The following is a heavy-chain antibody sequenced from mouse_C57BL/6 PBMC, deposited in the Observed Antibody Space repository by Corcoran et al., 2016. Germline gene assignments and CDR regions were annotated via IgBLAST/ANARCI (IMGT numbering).Heavy chain of an antibody. CDR1: GYTFTDYY. CDR3: AGAYYSNYVGWFAY. CDR2: INPNNGGT. V-gene: IGHV1-26*01. Sequence: EVQLQQSGPELVKPGASVKISCKASGYTFTDYYMNWVKQSHGKSLEWIGDINPNNGGTSYNQKFKGKATLTVDKSSSTAYMELRSLTSEDSAVYYCAGAYYSNYVGWFAYWGQGTLVTVSA. J-gene: IGHJ3*01. D-gene: IGHD2-5*01.